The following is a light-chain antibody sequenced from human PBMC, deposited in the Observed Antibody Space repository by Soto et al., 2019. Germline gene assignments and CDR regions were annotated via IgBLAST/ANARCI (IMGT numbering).Light chain of an antibody. CDR1: SSNIGSNT. Sequence: QLVLTQPPSASGTPGQRVTISCSGSSSNIGSNTVNWYQQLPGTAPKLLIYSSNQRPSGVPDRFSGSKSGTSASLAISGLQSEDEADYYCAAWDDSLNGPEFGGGTKVTVL. CDR2: SSN. CDR3: AAWDDSLNGPE. V-gene: IGLV1-44*01. J-gene: IGLJ3*02.